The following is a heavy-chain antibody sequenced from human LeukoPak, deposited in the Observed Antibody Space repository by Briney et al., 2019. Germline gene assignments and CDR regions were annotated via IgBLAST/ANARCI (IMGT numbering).Heavy chain of an antibody. Sequence: GGSLRLSCAASGFTVSSNYMSWVRQAPGKGLEWVSVIYSGGSTYYADSVKGRFTISRDNSKNTLYLQMNSLRAEDTAVYYCARVMYYYGSGSYYSHFDYWGQGTLVTVSS. CDR2: IYSGGST. CDR3: ARVMYYYGSGSYYSHFDY. J-gene: IGHJ4*02. D-gene: IGHD3-10*01. V-gene: IGHV3-66*01. CDR1: GFTVSSNY.